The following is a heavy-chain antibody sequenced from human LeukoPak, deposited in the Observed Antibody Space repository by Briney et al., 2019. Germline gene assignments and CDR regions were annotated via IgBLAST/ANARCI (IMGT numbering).Heavy chain of an antibody. CDR3: ARRSLGIVVVTAAFDI. CDR1: GGSISSSSYY. V-gene: IGHV4-39*01. CDR2: IYYSGST. J-gene: IGHJ3*02. D-gene: IGHD2-21*02. Sequence: PSETLSLTCTVSGGSISSSSYYWGWIRQPPGKGLEWIGSIYYSGSTYYNPSLKSRVTISVDTSKNQFSLKLSSVTAADTAVYYCARRSLGIVVVTAAFDIWGQGTMVTVSS.